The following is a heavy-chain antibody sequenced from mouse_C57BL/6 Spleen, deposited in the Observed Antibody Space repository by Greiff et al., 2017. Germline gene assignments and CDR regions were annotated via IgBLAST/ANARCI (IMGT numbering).Heavy chain of an antibody. CDR2: IWSGGST. V-gene: IGHV2-4*01. J-gene: IGHJ2*01. CDR3: AKNRGDTTVVAYYCDY. Sequence: VMLVESGPGLVQPSQSLSITCTVSGFSLTSYGVHWVRQPPGKGLEWLGVIWSGGSTDYNAAFISRLSISKDNSKSQVFFKMNSLQADDTAIYYCAKNRGDTTVVAYYCDYWGQGTTLTVSS. CDR1: GFSLTSYG. D-gene: IGHD1-1*01.